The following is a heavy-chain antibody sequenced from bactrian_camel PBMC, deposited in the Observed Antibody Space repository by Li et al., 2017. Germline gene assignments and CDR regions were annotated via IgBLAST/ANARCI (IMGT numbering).Heavy chain of an antibody. J-gene: IGHJ4*01. Sequence: VQLVESGGGLVQPGGSLRLSCAASGFTFSSYDMSWVRQAPGKGLEWVSSIRDGTSGYAASVKGRFTGSTDNDKNTVYLQMNNLKPEDTAVYYCAHEGARPTGLGYWGQGTQVTVS. CDR2: IRDGTS. CDR1: GFTFSSYD. V-gene: IGHV3S10*01. CDR3: AHEGARPTGLGY. D-gene: IGHD5*01.